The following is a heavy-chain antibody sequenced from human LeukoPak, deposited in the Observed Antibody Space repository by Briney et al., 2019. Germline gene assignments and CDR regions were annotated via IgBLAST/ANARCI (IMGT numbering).Heavy chain of an antibody. Sequence: GGSLRLSCAASGFIFSSYGMHWVRQAPGKGLEWVALLSYDGSNKDYADSVKGRFTISRDNSKNTLYLQMNLRAEDTAVYYCAKEKQSSGWYWYYFDSWGQGTLVTVSS. J-gene: IGHJ4*02. CDR3: AKEKQSSGWYWYYFDS. D-gene: IGHD6-19*01. CDR1: GFIFSSYG. V-gene: IGHV3-30*18. CDR2: LSYDGSNK.